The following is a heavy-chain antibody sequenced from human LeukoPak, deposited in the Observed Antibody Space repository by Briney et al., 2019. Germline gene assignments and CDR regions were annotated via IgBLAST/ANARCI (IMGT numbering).Heavy chain of an antibody. CDR2: IYTSGST. J-gene: IGHJ4*02. CDR3: ARRGYYYDSSVFDY. Sequence: SETLSLTCTVSGNSISSYYWSWIRQPAGKGLEWIGRIYTSGSTNYNPSLKSRVTMSVDTSKNQFSLNLSSVTAADTAVYYCARRGYYYDSSVFDYWGQGTLVTVSS. V-gene: IGHV4-4*07. D-gene: IGHD3-22*01. CDR1: GNSISSYY.